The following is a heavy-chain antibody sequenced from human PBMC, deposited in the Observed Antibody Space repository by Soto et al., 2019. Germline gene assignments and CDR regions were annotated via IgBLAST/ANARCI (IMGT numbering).Heavy chain of an antibody. Sequence: ASVKVSCKVSGYTLTELSMHWVRQAPGKGLEWMGGFDPEDGETIYAQKFQGRVTMTEDTSTDTAYMELSSLRSEDTAVYYCAIDSAGEWLFAFDIWGQGTMVTVSS. J-gene: IGHJ3*02. CDR3: AIDSAGEWLFAFDI. CDR2: FDPEDGET. D-gene: IGHD3-16*01. CDR1: GYTLTELS. V-gene: IGHV1-24*01.